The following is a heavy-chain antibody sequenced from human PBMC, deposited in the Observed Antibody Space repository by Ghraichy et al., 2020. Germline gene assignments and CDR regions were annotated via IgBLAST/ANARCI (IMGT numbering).Heavy chain of an antibody. Sequence: GGSLRLSCAASEFTFDGYPMTWVRQAPGKGLEWVSSLAADGRSTYYADSVKGRFTISRDKSKRTMYLQMNSLRADDTAVYYCAKEGGSLGEGAFDVLGQGTKVTFSS. D-gene: IGHD1-26*01. CDR2: LAADGRST. CDR3: AKEGGSLGEGAFDV. V-gene: IGHV3-23*01. J-gene: IGHJ3*01. CDR1: EFTFDGYP.